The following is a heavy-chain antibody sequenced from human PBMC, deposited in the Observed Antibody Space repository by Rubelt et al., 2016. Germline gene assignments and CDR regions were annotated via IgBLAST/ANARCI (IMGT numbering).Heavy chain of an antibody. CDR1: GYTFTSYG. V-gene: IGHV1-69*13. Sequence: QVQLVQSGAEVKKPGASVKVSCKASGYTFTSYGISWVRQAPGQGLEWMGGIIPIFGTAKYAQKFQGSVTVTAYESTSTADMELSSLRSEDTAVYYCARDGSNAPFDPWGQGTLVTVSS. D-gene: IGHD2-8*01. CDR2: IIPIFGTA. CDR3: ARDGSNAPFDP. J-gene: IGHJ5*02.